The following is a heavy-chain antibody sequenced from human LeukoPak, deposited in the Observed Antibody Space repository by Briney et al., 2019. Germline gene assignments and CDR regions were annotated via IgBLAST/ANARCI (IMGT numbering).Heavy chain of an antibody. J-gene: IGHJ6*02. CDR3: ARGGGLDV. V-gene: IGHV3-7*03. Sequence: GGSLRLSCAASGFTFSSYWMSWVRQAPGKGLGWVASINHNGNVNYYVDSVKGRFTISRDNAKNSLYLQMSNLRAEDTAVYFCARGGGLDVWGQGATVTVSS. CDR2: INHNGNVN. D-gene: IGHD3-16*01. CDR1: GFTFSSYW.